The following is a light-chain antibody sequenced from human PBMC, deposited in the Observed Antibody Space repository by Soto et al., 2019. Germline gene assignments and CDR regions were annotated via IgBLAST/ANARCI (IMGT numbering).Light chain of an antibody. CDR2: DAS. CDR1: LSISNW. V-gene: IGKV1-5*01. J-gene: IGKJ4*01. CDR3: QQYNTYSLT. Sequence: DIQMTQSPSPPSASVGDRVTITCRASLSISNWLAWYQQKPGKAPKFLIYDASSLESGVPSRFSGSGSGTEFTLTISSLQPDDFATYYCQQYNTYSLTFGGGTKVDIK.